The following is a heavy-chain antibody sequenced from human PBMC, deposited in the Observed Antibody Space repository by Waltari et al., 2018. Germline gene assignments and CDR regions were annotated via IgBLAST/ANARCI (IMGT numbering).Heavy chain of an antibody. Sequence: QVQLQESGPGLVKPSETLSLTCTVSGYSISSGYYWGWIRQPPGKGLEWIGSIYHSGSTYYNPSLKSRVTISVDTSKNQFSLKLSSVTAADTAVYYCARVFGRDRGSGSYYAGYWGQGTLVTVSS. V-gene: IGHV4-38-2*02. CDR1: GYSISSGYY. D-gene: IGHD3-10*01. CDR2: IYHSGST. J-gene: IGHJ4*02. CDR3: ARVFGRDRGSGSYYAGY.